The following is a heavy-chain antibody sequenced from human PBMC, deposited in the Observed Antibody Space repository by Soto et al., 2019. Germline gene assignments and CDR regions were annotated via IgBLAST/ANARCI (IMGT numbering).Heavy chain of an antibody. J-gene: IGHJ4*02. CDR3: AREPYDILTGYYSN. V-gene: IGHV3-7*01. D-gene: IGHD3-9*01. Sequence: PGGSLRLSCAASGFTFSSYWMSWVRQAPGKGLEWVANIKQDGSDKYYVDSVKGRFTISRDNAKNSLYLQMNSLRAEDTAVYYCAREPYDILTGYYSNWGRGTLVTVSS. CDR1: GFTFSSYW. CDR2: IKQDGSDK.